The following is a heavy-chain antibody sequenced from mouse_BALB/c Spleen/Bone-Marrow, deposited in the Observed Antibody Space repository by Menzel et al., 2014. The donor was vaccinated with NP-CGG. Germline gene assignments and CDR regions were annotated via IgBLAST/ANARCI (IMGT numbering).Heavy chain of an antibody. CDR2: ISSGGSYT. Sequence: EVKLVESGGDLVKPGGSLKLSCAASGFTFSSYGMSWVRQTPDKRLEWVATISSGGSYTYYPDSVKGRFTISRDNAKNTLYLQMSSLKSEDTAMYYCARQTLMVTTDYWGQGTTLTVSS. CDR1: GFTFSSYG. J-gene: IGHJ2*01. V-gene: IGHV5-6*01. CDR3: ARQTLMVTTDY. D-gene: IGHD2-3*01.